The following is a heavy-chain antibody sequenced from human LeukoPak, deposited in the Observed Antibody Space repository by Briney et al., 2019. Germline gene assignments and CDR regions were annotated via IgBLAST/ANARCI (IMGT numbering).Heavy chain of an antibody. J-gene: IGHJ4*02. V-gene: IGHV4-34*01. CDR3: ARDRGTWNDDGFDY. CDR1: GGSFSGYY. Sequence: SETLSLTCAVYGGSFSGYYWSWIRQPPGKGLEWIGEINHSGSTNYNPSLKSRVTISVDTSKNQFSLKLSSVTAADTAVYYRARDRGTWNDDGFDYWGQGTLVTVSS. D-gene: IGHD1-1*01. CDR2: INHSGST.